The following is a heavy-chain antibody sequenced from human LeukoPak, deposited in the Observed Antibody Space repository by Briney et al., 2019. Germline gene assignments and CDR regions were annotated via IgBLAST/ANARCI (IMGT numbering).Heavy chain of an antibody. V-gene: IGHV3-23*01. CDR1: GFTFSSYA. D-gene: IGHD2-2*01. J-gene: IGHJ6*02. Sequence: GGSLRLSCAASGFTFSSYAMSWVRQAPGKGLEWVSAISGSGGSTYYADSVKGRFTISRDNSKNTLYLQMNSLRAEDTAVYYCASHLGGYCSSTSCYFGYYYYYGMDAWGQGTTVTVSS. CDR2: ISGSGGST. CDR3: ASHLGGYCSSTSCYFGYYYYYGMDA.